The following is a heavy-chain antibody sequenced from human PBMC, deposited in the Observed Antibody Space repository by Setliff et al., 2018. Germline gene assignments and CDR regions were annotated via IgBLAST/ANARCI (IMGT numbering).Heavy chain of an antibody. D-gene: IGHD2-15*01. CDR1: GYIFSSYG. Sequence: ASVKVSCKASGYIFSSYGISWVRQAPGQGLQWMGWISSYNTDITNYAERFQGRITMTXXXSTSAAYMELRGLRXDDTAIYYCAISTLSICSGGSCPNVFDVWGPGTLVTVSS. CDR3: AISTLSICSGGSCPNVFDV. J-gene: IGHJ3*01. V-gene: IGHV1-18*01. CDR2: ISSYNTDIT.